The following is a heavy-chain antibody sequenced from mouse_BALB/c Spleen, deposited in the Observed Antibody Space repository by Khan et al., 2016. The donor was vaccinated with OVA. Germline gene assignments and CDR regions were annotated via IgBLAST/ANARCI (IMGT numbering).Heavy chain of an antibody. CDR3: ARKDYYDYDPFPY. J-gene: IGHJ3*01. CDR2: INYSGNT. CDR1: GYSITSEYA. V-gene: IGHV3-2*02. D-gene: IGHD2-4*01. Sequence: VQLQESGPGLVKPSQSLSLTCTVTGYSITSEYAWNWIRQFPGNKLEWMGYINYSGNTRFNPSLKSRTSITRDTSKNRFFLQLNSVTTEDTATYYCARKDYYDYDPFPYWGQGTLVTVSA.